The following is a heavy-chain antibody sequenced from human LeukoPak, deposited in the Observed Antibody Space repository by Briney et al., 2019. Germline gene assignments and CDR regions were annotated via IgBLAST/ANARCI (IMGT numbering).Heavy chain of an antibody. D-gene: IGHD1-26*01. CDR1: GGSICSYY. V-gene: IGHV4-59*01. Sequence: SETLSLTXTVSGGSICSYYWSWIRQPPGKGLEWIGYIYYSGSTNYNPSLKSRVTISVDTSKNQFSLKLSSVTAADTAVYYCASSVGSLPESSVDYWGQGTLVTVSS. CDR2: IYYSGST. J-gene: IGHJ4*02. CDR3: ASSVGSLPESSVDY.